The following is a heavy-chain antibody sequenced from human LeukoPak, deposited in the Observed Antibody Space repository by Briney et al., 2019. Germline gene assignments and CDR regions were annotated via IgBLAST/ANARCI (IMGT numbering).Heavy chain of an antibody. CDR2: ISAYNGNT. Sequence: VASVRVSYEASGYTFTIYGVSGVRHAPGQGREGRGWISAYNGNTNYAQKLQGRVTMTTDTSTSTAYMELRSLRSDDTAVYYCARTGIYWSGGSCYSSYWGQGTLVTVSS. V-gene: IGHV1-18*01. CDR3: ARTGIYWSGGSCYSSY. D-gene: IGHD2-15*01. CDR1: GYTFTIYG. J-gene: IGHJ4*02.